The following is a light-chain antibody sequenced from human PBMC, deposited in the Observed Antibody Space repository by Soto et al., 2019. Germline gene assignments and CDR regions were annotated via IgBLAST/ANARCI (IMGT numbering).Light chain of an antibody. CDR3: PSSDSSLSSYV. CDR1: SSNIGAGYD. CDR2: GNT. J-gene: IGLJ1*01. V-gene: IGLV1-40*01. Sequence: QSVLTQPPSVSGAPGQRVTISCTGSSSNIGAGYDVHWYQQLPGTAPKLLIYGNTNRPSGVPDRFSGSKSGTSASLAITGLQAEDEADYYCPSSDSSLSSYVFGTGTKLTVL.